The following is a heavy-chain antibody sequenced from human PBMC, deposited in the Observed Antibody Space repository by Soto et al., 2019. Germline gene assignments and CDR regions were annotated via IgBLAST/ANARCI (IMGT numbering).Heavy chain of an antibody. J-gene: IGHJ5*02. CDR2: INHSGST. CDR1: GGSFSGYY. D-gene: IGHD6-19*01. Sequence: SETLSLTCAVYGGSFSGYYWSWIRQPPGKGLEWIGKINHSGSTNYNPSLKSRVTISVDTSKNQFSLKLSSVTAADTAVYYCARVRFAVAKGGFDWFDPWGQGTLVTVSS. V-gene: IGHV4-34*01. CDR3: ARVRFAVAKGGFDWFDP.